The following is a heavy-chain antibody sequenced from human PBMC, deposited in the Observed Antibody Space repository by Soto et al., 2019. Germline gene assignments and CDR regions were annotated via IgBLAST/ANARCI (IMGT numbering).Heavy chain of an antibody. J-gene: IGHJ4*02. CDR2: ISGSGGST. Sequence: GGSLRLSCAASGFSFSRYEMNWVRQAPGKGLEWVSAISGSGGSTYYADSVKGRFTISRDNSKNTLYLQMNSLRAEDTAVYYCAKEIALQDYWGQGTLVTVSS. CDR1: GFSFSRYE. CDR3: AKEIALQDY. V-gene: IGHV3-23*01.